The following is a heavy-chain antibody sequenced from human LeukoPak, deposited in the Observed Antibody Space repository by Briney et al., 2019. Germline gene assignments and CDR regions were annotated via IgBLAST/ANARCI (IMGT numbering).Heavy chain of an antibody. CDR3: ARYLYGDSASYFDS. CDR2: IDWDDNK. CDR1: GFSLGTSGMC. J-gene: IGHJ4*02. V-gene: IGHV2-70*01. D-gene: IGHD4-17*01. Sequence: GPTLVNPTQTLTLTCTFSGFSLGTSGMCVSWIRQPPGKALEWLTLIDWDDNKYYSTSLRTRLTISKDTSKNQVVLTMTNMDPVDTATYYCARYLYGDSASYFDSWGLGTLVIVSS.